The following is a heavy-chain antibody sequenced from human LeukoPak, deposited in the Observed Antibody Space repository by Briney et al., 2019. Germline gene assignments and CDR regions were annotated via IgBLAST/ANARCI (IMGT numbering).Heavy chain of an antibody. Sequence: ASVKVSCKASGYTFTDYYMHWVRQAPGQGLEWMGWINPNSGGTNFAQKFQGRVTMTTDTSISTAYMEVSRLRSDDTAVYYCARVHIGQQLYKYYYYAMDVWGQGTTVTVS. CDR3: ARVHIGQQLYKYYYYAMDV. J-gene: IGHJ6*02. D-gene: IGHD6-13*01. CDR1: GYTFTDYY. V-gene: IGHV1-2*02. CDR2: INPNSGGT.